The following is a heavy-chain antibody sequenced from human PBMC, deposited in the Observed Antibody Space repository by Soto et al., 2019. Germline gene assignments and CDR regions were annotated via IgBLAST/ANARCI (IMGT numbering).Heavy chain of an antibody. CDR2: MNPNSGNT. CDR3: ASGIAVAGGEDY. CDR1: GYTFTSYD. V-gene: IGHV1-8*01. J-gene: IGHJ4*02. D-gene: IGHD6-19*01. Sequence: ASVKVSCKASGYTFTSYDINWVRQATGQGLEWMGWMNPNSGNTGYAQKFQGRVTMTRNTSISTAYMELSSLRSEDTAVYYCASGIAVAGGEDYWGQGTLVTVSS.